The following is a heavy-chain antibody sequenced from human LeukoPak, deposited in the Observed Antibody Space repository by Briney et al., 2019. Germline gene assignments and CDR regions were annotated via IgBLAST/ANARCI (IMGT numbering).Heavy chain of an antibody. V-gene: IGHV3-30*02. CDR2: IRYDGSDK. CDR3: AARPYCTTATCPKTNWFDP. CDR1: GFTFSDYY. D-gene: IGHD2-8*01. J-gene: IGHJ5*02. Sequence: GGSLRLSCAASGFTFSDYYMTWIRQAPGKGLEWVAFIRYDGSDKFYADSVKGRFTISRDNSKNTLYLQMSSLRADDTAVYYCAARPYCTTATCPKTNWFDPWGQGTLVTVSS.